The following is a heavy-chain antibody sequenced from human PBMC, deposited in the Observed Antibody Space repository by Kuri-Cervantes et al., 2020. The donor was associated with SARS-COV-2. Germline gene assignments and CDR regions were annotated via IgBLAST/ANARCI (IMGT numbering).Heavy chain of an antibody. CDR1: GYTFTSYD. CDR3: ATAYCGGDCYSRADAFDI. V-gene: IGHV1-2*02. Sequence: ASVKVSCKASGYTFTSYDINWVRQATVQGLEWMGWINPNSGGTNYAQKFQGRVTMTRDTSIRTAYMELSSLRSEDKAVYYCATAYCGGDCYSRADAFDIWGQGTMVTVSS. CDR2: INPNSGGT. D-gene: IGHD2-21*01. J-gene: IGHJ3*02.